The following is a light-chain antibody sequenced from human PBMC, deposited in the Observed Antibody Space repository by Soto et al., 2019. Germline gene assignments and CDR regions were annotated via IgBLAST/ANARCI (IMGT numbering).Light chain of an antibody. CDR2: GVS. J-gene: IGKJ1*01. Sequence: EIVLTQSPGTLSLSPGERATLSCRASQSVSSTSLAWYQQKPGQAPRLLMYGVSSRATGIPDRFSGSGSGTDFTLTINRLEPEDFAVYFCKKYDSSVWTFGQGTRVDIK. CDR3: KKYDSSVWT. V-gene: IGKV3-20*01. CDR1: QSVSSTS.